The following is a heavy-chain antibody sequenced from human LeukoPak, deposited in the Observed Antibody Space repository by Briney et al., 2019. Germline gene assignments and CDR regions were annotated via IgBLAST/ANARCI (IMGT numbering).Heavy chain of an antibody. CDR2: ISSIGSSI. D-gene: IGHD5-18*01. CDR1: GFTFSDYY. Sequence: GGSLTLSCAASGFTFSDYYMSWIRQAPGKGLEWVSYISSIGSSIYYADLVKGRSTIARENSKKSLYLQMNSQTAEDTAVYYCARAGRGFTYGYVDYWGQGTLVTVSS. V-gene: IGHV3-11*04. J-gene: IGHJ4*02. CDR3: ARAGRGFTYGYVDY.